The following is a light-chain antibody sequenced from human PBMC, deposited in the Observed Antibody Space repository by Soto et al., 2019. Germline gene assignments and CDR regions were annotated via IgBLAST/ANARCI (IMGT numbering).Light chain of an antibody. V-gene: IGKV4-1*01. CDR1: QSILYSSNNKNY. J-gene: IGKJ5*01. CDR3: QQYYTPPMT. CDR2: WAS. Sequence: DIVMTKSPDSLAVSLGERAAINCKSSQSILYSSNNKNYLAWYQQKPGQPPKLLIYWASTRESGVPDRFSGSGSGADFTLTISSLQAEDVAIYYCQQYYTPPMTFGQGTRLEIK.